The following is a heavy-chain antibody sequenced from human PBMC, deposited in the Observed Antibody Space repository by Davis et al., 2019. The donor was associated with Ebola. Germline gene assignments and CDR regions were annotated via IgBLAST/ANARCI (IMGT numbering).Heavy chain of an antibody. V-gene: IGHV1-18*01. CDR3: ASEYGDY. CDR1: GYSLSNFA. CDR2: ISGYNGNT. J-gene: IGHJ4*02. Sequence: ASVKVSCKASGYSLSNFALNWVRQAPGQGLEWMGWISGYNGNTKYAQKFQGRVTMTEDTSTDTAYMELSNLRSEDTAVYYCASEYGDYWGQGTLVTVSS. D-gene: IGHD6-6*01.